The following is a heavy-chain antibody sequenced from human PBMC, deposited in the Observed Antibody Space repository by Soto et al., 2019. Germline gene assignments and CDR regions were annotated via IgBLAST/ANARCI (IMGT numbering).Heavy chain of an antibody. V-gene: IGHV1-69*02. CDR3: ASETPSNWFDP. Sequence: SVKVSCKASGGTFSSYTISWVRQAPGQGLEWMGRIIPILGIANYAQKFQGRVTITADKSTSTAYMELSSLRSEDTAVYYRASETPSNWFDPWGQGTLVTVSS. J-gene: IGHJ5*02. CDR1: GGTFSSYT. CDR2: IIPILGIA.